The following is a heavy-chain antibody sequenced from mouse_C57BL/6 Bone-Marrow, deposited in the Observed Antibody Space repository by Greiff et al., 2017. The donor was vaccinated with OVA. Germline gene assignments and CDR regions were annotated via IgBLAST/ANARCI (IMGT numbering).Heavy chain of an antibody. V-gene: IGHV1-53*01. CDR2: INPSNGGT. Sequence: QVQLKQPGTELVKPGASVKLSCKASGYTFTSYWMHWVKQRPGQGLEWIGNINPSNGGTNYNEKFKSKATLTVDKSSSTAYMQLSSLTSEYSAVYYCARTLDYYGSSPWFAYWGQGTLVTVSA. CDR1: GYTFTSYW. D-gene: IGHD1-1*01. CDR3: ARTLDYYGSSPWFAY. J-gene: IGHJ3*01.